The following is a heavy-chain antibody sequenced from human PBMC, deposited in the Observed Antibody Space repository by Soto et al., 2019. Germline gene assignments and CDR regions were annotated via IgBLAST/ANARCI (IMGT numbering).Heavy chain of an antibody. CDR2: INHSGST. V-gene: IGHV4-34*01. CDR1: GGSFSGYY. CDR3: ARGRYCSGGSCFPGHYYYMDV. D-gene: IGHD2-15*01. J-gene: IGHJ6*03. Sequence: SETLSLTCAVYGGSFSGYYWSWIRQPPGKGLEWIGEINHSGSTNYNPSLKSRVTISVDTSKNQFSLKLSSVTAAATAVYYCARGRYCSGGSCFPGHYYYMDVWGKGTTVTVSS.